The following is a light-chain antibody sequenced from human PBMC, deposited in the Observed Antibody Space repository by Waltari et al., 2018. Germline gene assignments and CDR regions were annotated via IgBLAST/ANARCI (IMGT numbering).Light chain of an antibody. V-gene: IGLV2-11*01. CDR2: DVS. CDR1: PSDIGGHND. Sequence: QSALTQPRSVSGSPGQSVTISCTGTPSDIGGHNDVSWYQQHPGKAPKVMIYDVSKRPSGVPDRFSGSKSDSTASLTISGLQADDEADYYCCAYAGSYILLFGGGTKLTVL. CDR3: CAYAGSYILL. J-gene: IGLJ3*02.